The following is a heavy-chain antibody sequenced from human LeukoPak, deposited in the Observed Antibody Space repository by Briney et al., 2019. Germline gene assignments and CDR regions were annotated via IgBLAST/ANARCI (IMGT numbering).Heavy chain of an antibody. J-gene: IGHJ4*02. V-gene: IGHV3-53*01. CDR1: GFTVSNNY. CDR3: AKLRGSSWSNSPDY. Sequence: GGSLRLSCAASGFTVSNNYMSWVRQAPGKGLEWVSVIYSDGSTYYADSVMGRFTFSRDNSKNTLYLQMNSLRAEDTAVYYCAKLRGSSWSNSPDYWGQGTLVTVSS. D-gene: IGHD6-13*01. CDR2: IYSDGST.